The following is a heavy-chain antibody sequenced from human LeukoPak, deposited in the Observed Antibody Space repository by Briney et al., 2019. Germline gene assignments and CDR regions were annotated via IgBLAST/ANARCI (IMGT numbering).Heavy chain of an antibody. D-gene: IGHD6-6*01. V-gene: IGHV4-39*01. CDR1: GGSISSSSYY. J-gene: IGHJ6*03. Sequence: PSETLSLTCTVSGGSISSSSYYWGWIRQPPGKGLEWIGSIYYSGSTYYNPSLKSRVTISVDTSKYQFSLKLSSVTAADTAVYYCARQVEYSSSSGGYYYYYMDVWGKGTTVTVSS. CDR2: IYYSGST. CDR3: ARQVEYSSSSGGYYYYYMDV.